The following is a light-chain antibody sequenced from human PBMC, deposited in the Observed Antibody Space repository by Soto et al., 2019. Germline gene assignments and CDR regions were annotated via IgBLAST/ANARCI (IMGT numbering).Light chain of an antibody. V-gene: IGLV1-44*01. J-gene: IGLJ2*01. Sequence: QAVVTQPPSASGTPGQRVTISCSGSNSNIGSNAVYWYQQLPATAPKLLIYSSDQRPSGVPVRFSGSKSGTSASLAISGLQSEDEADYYCAAWDDSLNGHMVFGGGTKLTVL. CDR2: SSD. CDR1: NSNIGSNA. CDR3: AAWDDSLNGHMV.